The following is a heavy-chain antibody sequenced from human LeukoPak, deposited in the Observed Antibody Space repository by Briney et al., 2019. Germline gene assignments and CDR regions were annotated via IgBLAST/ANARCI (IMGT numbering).Heavy chain of an antibody. Sequence: PGGSLRLSCAASGFTFSSYWMSWVRQAPGKGLEWVANIKQDGSEKYYVDSVKGRFTISRDNAKNSLYLQMNGLRAEDTAVYYCARDRDYYGSGSSHDYWGQGTLVTVSS. D-gene: IGHD3-10*01. CDR1: GFTFSSYW. V-gene: IGHV3-7*01. CDR2: IKQDGSEK. CDR3: ARDRDYYGSGSSHDY. J-gene: IGHJ4*02.